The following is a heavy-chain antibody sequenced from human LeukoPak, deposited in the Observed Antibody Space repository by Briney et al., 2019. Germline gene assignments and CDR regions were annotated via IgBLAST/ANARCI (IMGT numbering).Heavy chain of an antibody. CDR2: IYTGGAT. CDR1: GFTVSSNY. J-gene: IGHJ6*02. CDR3: AREQVVVGRGYYGMDV. D-gene: IGHD2-2*01. V-gene: IGHV3-66*01. Sequence: PGGSLRLSCAASGFTVSSNYMSWVRQAPGKGLEWVSIIYTGGATYYTDSVKGRFTISRDNAKNSLDLQMESLRVDDTAVYYCAREQVVVGRGYYGMDVWGQGTTVTVSS.